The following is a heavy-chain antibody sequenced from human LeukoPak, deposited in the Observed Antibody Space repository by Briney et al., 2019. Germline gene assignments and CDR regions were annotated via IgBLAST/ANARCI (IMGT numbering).Heavy chain of an antibody. Sequence: ASVRVSCKASGYTFTGYYMHWVRQAPGQGLEWMGWINANSGGTNYAQKFQGRVTMTRDTSISTAYMELSRLRSDDTAVYYCARSSRYDIWTGYPYWGQGTLVTVSP. CDR1: GYTFTGYY. CDR3: ARSSRYDIWTGYPY. V-gene: IGHV1-2*02. CDR2: INANSGGT. D-gene: IGHD3-9*01. J-gene: IGHJ4*02.